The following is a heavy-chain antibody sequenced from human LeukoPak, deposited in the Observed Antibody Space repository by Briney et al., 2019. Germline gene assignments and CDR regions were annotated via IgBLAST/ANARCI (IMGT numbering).Heavy chain of an antibody. CDR2: INTGNGNT. J-gene: IGHJ3*02. Sequence: GASVKVSCKTSGYTFSNYGMHWVRQAPRQSPEWMGWINTGNGNTKSSQKFQDRVTLTRDTSASAAYMELSRLRSDDTAVYYCASFYDSSGYYYGHDAFDIWGQGTMVTVSS. V-gene: IGHV1-3*04. CDR1: GYTFSNYG. D-gene: IGHD3-22*01. CDR3: ASFYDSSGYYYGHDAFDI.